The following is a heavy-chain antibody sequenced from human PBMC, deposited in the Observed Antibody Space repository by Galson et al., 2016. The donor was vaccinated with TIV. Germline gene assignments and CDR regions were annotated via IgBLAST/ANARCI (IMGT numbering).Heavy chain of an antibody. CDR3: TRDVTVLPETTDYYYYYVDV. CDR2: FYYTGST. Sequence: ETLSLTCTVSGGSISTYYWSWIRQPPGKGLEWIGYFYYTGSTNYNPSLKSRVTISVDRSKNQFSLKLNSVTAADTAVYFGTRDVTVLPETTDYYYYYVDVWGKGTMVTVSS. V-gene: IGHV4-59*01. J-gene: IGHJ6*03. CDR1: GGSISTYY. D-gene: IGHD4-17*01.